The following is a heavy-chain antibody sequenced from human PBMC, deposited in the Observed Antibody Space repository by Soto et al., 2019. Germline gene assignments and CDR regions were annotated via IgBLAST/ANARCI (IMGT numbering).Heavy chain of an antibody. J-gene: IGHJ3*02. CDR3: AKEVAVATIPGDAFDI. CDR1: GFTFSHYS. D-gene: IGHD5-12*01. CDR2: FSGSGGHT. V-gene: IGHV3-23*01. Sequence: GGSLRLSCAASGFTFSHYSMNWVRQAPGKGLEWVSAFSGSGGHTNYADTVKGRFTIYRDNSKSTVYLRMNSLRVEDTAVYYCAKEVAVATIPGDAFDIWGQGTMVTVSS.